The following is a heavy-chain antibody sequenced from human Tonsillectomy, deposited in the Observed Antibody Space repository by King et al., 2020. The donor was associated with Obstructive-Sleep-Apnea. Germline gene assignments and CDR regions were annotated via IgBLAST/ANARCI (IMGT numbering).Heavy chain of an antibody. D-gene: IGHD1-26*01. J-gene: IGHJ3*02. CDR3: ARGSKDFDI. CDR1: GFTFSNFA. V-gene: IGHV3-30-3*01. Sequence: VQLVESGGGVVQPGRSLRLSCAASGFTFSNFAVSWVRQAPGKGLEWVALISYDGSNEYYADSVKGRFTFSRDNSKNTLYLQMHSLRAEDTAVYYCARGSKDFDIWGKGTMVTVSS. CDR2: ISYDGSNE.